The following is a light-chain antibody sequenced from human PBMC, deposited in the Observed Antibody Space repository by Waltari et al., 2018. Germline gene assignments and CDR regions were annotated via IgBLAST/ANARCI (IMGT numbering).Light chain of an antibody. CDR2: HTS. J-gene: IGKJ1*01. CDR3: QHYKSLPVS. CDR1: RSVSIY. V-gene: IGKV3-20*01. Sequence: SCRASRSVSIYLAWYQQKPGQAPRRLIYHTSARATGIPDRFSGSGSGTDFSLTISGLEPEDFAVYYCQHYKSLPVSFGQGTRVEIK.